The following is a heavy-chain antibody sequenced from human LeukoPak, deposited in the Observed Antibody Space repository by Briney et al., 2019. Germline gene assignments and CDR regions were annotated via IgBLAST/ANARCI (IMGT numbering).Heavy chain of an antibody. V-gene: IGHV3-7*01. CDR1: GFTFSSYS. J-gene: IGHJ4*02. CDR2: IKYDGIEK. D-gene: IGHD1-1*01. CDR3: ARGGTTFEH. Sequence: PGGSLRLSCAASGFTFSSYSMNWVRQAPGKGLEWVANIKYDGIEKYYVDSVKGRFAISRDNAKNSLYLQMNSLTAEDTAVYYCARGGTTFEHWGQGTLVTVSS.